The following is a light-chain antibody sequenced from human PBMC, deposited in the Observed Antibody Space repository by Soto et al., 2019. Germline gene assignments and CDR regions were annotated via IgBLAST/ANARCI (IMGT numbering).Light chain of an antibody. J-gene: IGKJ1*01. CDR2: GAS. V-gene: IGKV3-20*01. Sequence: EIVLTQSPGTLSLSPGERATLSCSASQIVTSSQLAWYQQKPGQHPRLLLYGASNRATGIPDRFSGSGSGTDFTLTISRLEPEDFAVYYCHQVARSRTFGQGTKVEIK. CDR1: QIVTSSQ. CDR3: HQVARSRT.